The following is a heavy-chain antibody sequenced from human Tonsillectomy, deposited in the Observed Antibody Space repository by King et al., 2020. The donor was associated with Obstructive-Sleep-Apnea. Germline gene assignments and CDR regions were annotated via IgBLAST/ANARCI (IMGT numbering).Heavy chain of an antibody. CDR2: ISSSGYTI. CDR1: GFTFSDYY. J-gene: IGHJ3*02. CDR3: ASRMSDAFDI. V-gene: IGHV3-11*01. Sequence: VQLVYSGGGLVKPGGSLRVSCAASGFTFSDYYMSWLRQAPGTGPEWGLYISSSGYTIYYADSLKGRFTISRNNAKNSLVLQMNSLRAEDTAVYYCASRMSDAFDIWGQGTMVTVSS.